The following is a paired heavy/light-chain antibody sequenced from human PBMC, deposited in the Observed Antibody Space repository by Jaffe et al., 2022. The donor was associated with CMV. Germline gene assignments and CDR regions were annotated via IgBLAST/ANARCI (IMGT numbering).Light chain of an antibody. CDR3: QQSYSTLWT. Sequence: DIQMTQSPSSLSASVGDRVTITCRASQSISNYLNWYQQKPGKAPKLLIYAASSLQSGVPSRFSGSGSGPDFTLTISSLQPEDFATYYCQQSYSTLWTFGQGTKVEVK. CDR1: QSISNY. J-gene: IGKJ1*01. V-gene: IGKV1-39*01. CDR2: AAS.
Heavy chain of an antibody. CDR2: IKHDGSQR. CDR3: ARAMSVVYYYYFYGMDV. V-gene: IGHV3-7*01. Sequence: EVQLVESGGGLVQPGGSLRLSCAASGFSLSSYWMTWVRQAPGKGLEWVANIKHDGSQRYSVDSVKGRFTISRDNAKNSLYLQMNSLRAEDTAIYYCARAMSVVYYYYFYGMDVWGQGTTVTVSS. CDR1: GFSLSSYW. J-gene: IGHJ6*02.